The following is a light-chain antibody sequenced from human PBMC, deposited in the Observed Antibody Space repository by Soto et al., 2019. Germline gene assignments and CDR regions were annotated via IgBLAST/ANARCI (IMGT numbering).Light chain of an antibody. Sequence: QSALTQPASVSGSPGQSITISCTGTSSDVCGYNYVSWYQQHPGKAPKLMIYDVSIRPSGVSTRFSGSKSGNTASLTISGLQAEDEADYYCSSYTSSSTPYAFGTGTKLTVL. CDR1: SSDVCGYNY. CDR3: SSYTSSSTPYA. CDR2: DVS. J-gene: IGLJ1*01. V-gene: IGLV2-14*01.